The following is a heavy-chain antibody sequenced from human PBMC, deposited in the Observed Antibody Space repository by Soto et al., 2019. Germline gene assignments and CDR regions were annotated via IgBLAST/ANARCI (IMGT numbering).Heavy chain of an antibody. D-gene: IGHD3-3*01. CDR2: IWYDGSNK. Sequence: GGSLRLSCAASGFTFSSYGVHWVRQAPGKGLEWVAVIWYDGSNKYYADSVKGRFTISRDNSKNTLYLQMNSLRAEDTAVYYCATDPIAIFGVVINYGMDVWGQGTTVTVSS. CDR3: ATDPIAIFGVVINYGMDV. CDR1: GFTFSSYG. J-gene: IGHJ6*02. V-gene: IGHV3-33*01.